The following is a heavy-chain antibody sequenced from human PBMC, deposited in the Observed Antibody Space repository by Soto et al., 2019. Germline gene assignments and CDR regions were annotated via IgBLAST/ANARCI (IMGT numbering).Heavy chain of an antibody. Sequence: PGGSLRLSCAASGFTFSSYAMHWVRQAPGKGLEWVAVISYDGSNKCYADSVKGRFTISRDNSKNTLYLQMNSLRAEDTAVYYCARDPAMGLYYYYGMDVWGQGTTVTVSS. CDR1: GFTFSSYA. CDR2: ISYDGSNK. D-gene: IGHD5-18*01. V-gene: IGHV3-30-3*01. CDR3: ARDPAMGLYYYYGMDV. J-gene: IGHJ6*02.